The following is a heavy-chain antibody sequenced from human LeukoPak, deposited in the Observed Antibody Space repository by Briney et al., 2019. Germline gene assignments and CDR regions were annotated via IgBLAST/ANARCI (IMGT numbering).Heavy chain of an antibody. D-gene: IGHD2-15*01. CDR2: INHSGST. Sequence: SETLSLTCAVYDGSFSNYYWTWIRQPPGKGLEWIGEINHSGSTNYNPSLKSRVTISVDTSKNQFSLNLSSVTAADTAVYYRARIRCSTCAFDYWGQGTLVTVSS. CDR3: ARIRCSTCAFDY. CDR1: DGSFSNYY. V-gene: IGHV4-34*01. J-gene: IGHJ4*02.